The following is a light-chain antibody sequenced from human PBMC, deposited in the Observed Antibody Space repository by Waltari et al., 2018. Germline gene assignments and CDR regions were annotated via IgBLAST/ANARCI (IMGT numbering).Light chain of an antibody. CDR1: QSISNW. J-gene: IGKJ5*01. V-gene: IGKV1-5*03. CDR3: QQYNSYSIT. CDR2: KAS. Sequence: DIQMPQSPSTLSASVGDRVTITCRASQSISNWLAWYQQKPGKAPKLLIYKASNLESGVPSRFSGSGSGTEFILTINSLQPDDFATYYCQQYNSYSITFGQGTRLEIK.